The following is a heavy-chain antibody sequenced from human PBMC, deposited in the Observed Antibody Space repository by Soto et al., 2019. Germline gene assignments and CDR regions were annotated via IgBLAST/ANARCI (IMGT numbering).Heavy chain of an antibody. CDR1: GYTLTELS. CDR3: ATVNYYDSXGSDFGY. D-gene: IGHD3-22*01. Sequence: AXVKVSCKVSGYTLTELSMXXVRQAPGKGLEWMGGFDPEDGETIYAQKFQGRVTMTEDTSTDTAYMELSSLRSEDTAVYYCATVNYYDSXGSDFGYWGQGTXVTVSS. CDR2: FDPEDGET. J-gene: IGHJ4*02. V-gene: IGHV1-24*01.